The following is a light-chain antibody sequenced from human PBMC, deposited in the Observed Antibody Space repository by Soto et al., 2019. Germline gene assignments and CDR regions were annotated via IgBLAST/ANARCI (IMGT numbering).Light chain of an antibody. J-gene: IGLJ1*01. V-gene: IGLV2-8*01. CDR1: SSDGGGYNY. Sequence: QSVLTHPPSASVPPRQSVTISSTGTSSDGGGYNYVSWYQQHPGKAPTLIIYELTKRPSGVPDRFSGSKSGNTASLTVSGLQAEDEADYYCSSYAVSIPFVFGTGTKVTV. CDR3: SSYAVSIPFV. CDR2: ELT.